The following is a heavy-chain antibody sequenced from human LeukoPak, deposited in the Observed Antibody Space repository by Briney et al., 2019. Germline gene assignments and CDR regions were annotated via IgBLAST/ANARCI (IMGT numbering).Heavy chain of an antibody. D-gene: IGHD5-12*01. CDR1: GFTFSSYV. V-gene: IGHV3-30*04. Sequence: GRSLRPSCAASGFTFSSYVMHWVRQAPGKGLEWVAVISYDGSNKYYADSVKGRFTISRDNAKNSLYLQMNSLRAEDTAVYYCARVAPGYYYMDVWGKGTTVTVSS. CDR3: ARVAPGYYYMDV. CDR2: ISYDGSNK. J-gene: IGHJ6*03.